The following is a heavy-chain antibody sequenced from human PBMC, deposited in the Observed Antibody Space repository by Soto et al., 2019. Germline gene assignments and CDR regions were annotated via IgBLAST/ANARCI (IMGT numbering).Heavy chain of an antibody. D-gene: IGHD6-13*01. Sequence: ASVKVSGKSSGGTVSSYAISWVRQAPGQGLEWMGGIIPIFGTANYAQKFQGRVTITADESTSTAYMELSSLRSEDTAVYYCAREESVAAAGTLYYYDYGMDVWGQGPTVTVSS. CDR1: GGTVSSYA. J-gene: IGHJ6*02. CDR2: IIPIFGTA. CDR3: AREESVAAAGTLYYYDYGMDV. V-gene: IGHV1-69*13.